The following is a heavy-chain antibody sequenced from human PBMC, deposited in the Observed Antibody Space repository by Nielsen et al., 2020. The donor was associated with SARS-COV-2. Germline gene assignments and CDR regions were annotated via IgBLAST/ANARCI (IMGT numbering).Heavy chain of an antibody. CDR2: IDPSESDP. J-gene: IGHJ6*02. V-gene: IGHV5-10-1*01. CDR3: AVAPRAVYGSFYYYYYGMDV. Sequence: GESLKISCKGSGYSFTNYWINWVRQMPGKGLEWMGRIDPSESDPKYSPSFQGHVRISVDKSISTAYLQWSGLKASDTAMYYCAVAPRAVYGSFYYYYYGMDVWGQGTTVTVSS. D-gene: IGHD3-10*01. CDR1: GYSFTNYW.